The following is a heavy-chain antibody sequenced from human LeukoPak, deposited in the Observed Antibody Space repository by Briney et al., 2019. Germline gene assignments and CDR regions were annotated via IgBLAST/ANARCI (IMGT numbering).Heavy chain of an antibody. CDR2: IKQDGYEK. Sequence: PGGSLRLSCAASGFTFSRYCMSWVRQTPGKGLEWVASIKQDGYEKYYVDSVKGRFIISRDNAKNSLYVRMNSLRAKDTAIYYCARDGYCTGGSCYADYWGPGTLVTVSS. CDR3: ARDGYCTGGSCYADY. J-gene: IGHJ4*02. D-gene: IGHD2-15*01. V-gene: IGHV3-7*03. CDR1: GFTFSRYC.